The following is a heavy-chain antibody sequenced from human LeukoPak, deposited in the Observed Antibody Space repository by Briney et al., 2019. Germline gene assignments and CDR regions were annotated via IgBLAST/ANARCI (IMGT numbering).Heavy chain of an antibody. CDR1: GFTYSNYA. V-gene: IGHV3-23*01. Sequence: GGSLRLSCAASGFTYSNYAMNWVRQAPGKGLEWVSVIIGSGRSTYYADSVKGRFTISRDKSKNSLYLQTNSLRVEDTAIYYCAKSIVNSGTYIPFDYWGQGTLVTVSS. CDR3: AKSIVNSGTYIPFDY. J-gene: IGHJ4*02. D-gene: IGHD1-26*01. CDR2: IIGSGRST.